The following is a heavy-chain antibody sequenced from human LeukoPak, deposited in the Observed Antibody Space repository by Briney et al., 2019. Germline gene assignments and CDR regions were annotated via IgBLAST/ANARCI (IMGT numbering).Heavy chain of an antibody. CDR2: IYHSGST. V-gene: IGHV4-38-2*01. Sequence: SETLSLTCAVSGYSISSGYYWGWIRQPPEKGLEWIGSIYHSGSTYYNPSLRSRVTISVDTSKNQFSLKLTSVTAADTSLYYCARSTGHYYYYYMDVWGKGTTVTVSS. J-gene: IGHJ6*03. CDR3: ARSTGHYYYYYMDV. CDR1: GYSISSGYY. D-gene: IGHD3-9*01.